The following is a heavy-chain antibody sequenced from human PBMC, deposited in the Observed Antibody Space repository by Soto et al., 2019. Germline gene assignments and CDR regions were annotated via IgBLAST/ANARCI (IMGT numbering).Heavy chain of an antibody. V-gene: IGHV4-31*03. CDR1: GGSISSGGYY. Sequence: QVQLQESGTGLVKPSQTLSLTCTVSGGSISSGGYYWSWIRQHPGKGLEWLGYIYYSGSTYYNPSLKSRVTISVDTSKNQFSLKLSSVTAADTAVYYCARDLDYGDYRGAFDIWGQGTMVTVSS. CDR2: IYYSGST. J-gene: IGHJ3*02. CDR3: ARDLDYGDYRGAFDI. D-gene: IGHD4-17*01.